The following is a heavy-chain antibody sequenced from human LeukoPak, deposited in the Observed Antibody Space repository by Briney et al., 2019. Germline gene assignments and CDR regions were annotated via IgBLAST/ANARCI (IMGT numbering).Heavy chain of an antibody. CDR1: GGSLSSSSYY. D-gene: IGHD1-26*01. CDR3: ARAKKRSGRSRNFYLDV. CDR2: IYYSGST. J-gene: IGHJ6*03. V-gene: IGHV4-39*01. Sequence: SETLSLTSTVSGGSLSSSSYYWGWIRQPPGKGLEWIGSIYYSGSTYYNPSLKSRVTISVDTSKNQFSLKLSSVTAADTAVYYCARAKKRSGRSRNFYLDVWGKGTTVTVSS.